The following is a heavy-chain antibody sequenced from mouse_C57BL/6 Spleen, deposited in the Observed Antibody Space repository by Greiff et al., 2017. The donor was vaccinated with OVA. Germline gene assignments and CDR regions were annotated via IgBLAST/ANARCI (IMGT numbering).Heavy chain of an antibody. CDR1: GYSFTGYY. J-gene: IGHJ3*01. V-gene: IGHV1-42*01. D-gene: IGHD6-1*01. CDR2: INPSSGAT. Sequence: VQLQQSGPELVKPWASVKLSCTASGYSFTGYYMNWVKQSPEKSLELIGVINPSSGATTYNQNFQAKATLTVDKSSSTAYMQLNSLTSADSAVYCCRGEEAPGSACWGQGTRVTVAA. CDR3: RGEEAPGSAC.